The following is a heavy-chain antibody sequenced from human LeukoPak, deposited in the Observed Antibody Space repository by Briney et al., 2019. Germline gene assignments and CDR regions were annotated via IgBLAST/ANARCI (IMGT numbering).Heavy chain of an antibody. CDR1: GGSFSGYY. CDR2: INHSGST. V-gene: IGHV4-34*01. Sequence: KPSETLSLTCAAYGGSFSGYYWSWIRQPPGKGLEWIGEINHSGSTNYNPSLKSRVTISVDTSKNQFSLKLSSVTAADTAVYYCARGGYYDFWSGYYKYWGQGTLVTVSS. D-gene: IGHD3-3*01. J-gene: IGHJ4*02. CDR3: ARGGYYDFWSGYYKY.